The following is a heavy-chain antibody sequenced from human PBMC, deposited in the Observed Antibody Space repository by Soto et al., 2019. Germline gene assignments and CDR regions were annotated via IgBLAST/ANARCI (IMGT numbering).Heavy chain of an antibody. J-gene: IGHJ6*02. CDR3: TRLVGPAGGRGYCYGLDG. CDR1: GFTFSGSA. CDR2: IRRKANSYAT. D-gene: IGHD2-2*01. V-gene: IGHV3-73*01. Sequence: GGSLRLSCAASGFTFSGSAMHWIRQASGKGLEWVGRIRRKANSYATAYAASVNGRFTIFSDDSKNTAYLQMNSLKSEDTGVYFCTRLVGPAGGRGYCYGLDGWGQGPRVTVSS.